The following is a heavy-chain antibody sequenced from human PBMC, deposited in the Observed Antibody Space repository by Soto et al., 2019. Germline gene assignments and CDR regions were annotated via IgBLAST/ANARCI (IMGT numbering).Heavy chain of an antibody. CDR3: ERLGYSGYDFPDV. CDR2: IFYSGGT. J-gene: IGHJ6*04. Sequence: SETLSLTCTVSGGSILNSTYYLAWLRTSPGKGLKWIGNIFYSGGTFYTPSLKSRVTISVDTSKKQFSLKLSSVTAADTAVYYCERLGYSGYDFPDVGGKGTTVTVSS. CDR1: GGSILNSTYY. D-gene: IGHD5-12*01. V-gene: IGHV4-39*07.